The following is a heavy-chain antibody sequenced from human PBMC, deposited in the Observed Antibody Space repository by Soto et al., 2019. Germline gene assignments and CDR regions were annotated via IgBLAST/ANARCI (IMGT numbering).Heavy chain of an antibody. Sequence: SLRLSCISSGFTFRTYTMNWVRQAPGKGLEWVSGIRGFSPYTFYAESVKGRFTISRDNAKNSLYLQMDSLRAEDTAVYYCARDRGYDAHDYYYNAMDVWGQGTTVTVSS. CDR3: ARDRGYDAHDYYYNAMDV. CDR2: IRGFSPYT. V-gene: IGHV3-21*01. CDR1: GFTFRTYT. J-gene: IGHJ6*02. D-gene: IGHD3-10*01.